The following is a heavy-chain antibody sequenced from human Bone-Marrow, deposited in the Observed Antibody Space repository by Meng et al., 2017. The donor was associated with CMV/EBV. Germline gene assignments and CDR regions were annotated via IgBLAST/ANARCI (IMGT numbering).Heavy chain of an antibody. CDR3: ARGSPDYEYYYYGIDV. V-gene: IGHV3-43D*03. J-gene: IGHJ6*02. D-gene: IGHD4-17*01. CDR2: ISWDGGST. CDR1: GFTFDDYA. Sequence: GESLKISCAASGFTFDDYAMHWVRQAPGKGLEWVSLISWDGGSTYYADSVKGRFTISRDNAKNSLYLQMNSLRAEDTAVYYCARGSPDYEYYYYGIDVWGQGTTVTVS.